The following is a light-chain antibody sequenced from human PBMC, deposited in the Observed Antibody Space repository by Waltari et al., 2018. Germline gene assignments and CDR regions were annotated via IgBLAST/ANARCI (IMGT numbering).Light chain of an antibody. Sequence: DIVMTQSPDSLAVSLGERATINRKSHQSVLYSSNNKNYLAWYQQKPGQPPKLLIYWASTRESGVPDRFSGSGSGTDFTLTISRMQAEDVAVYYCQQYYSTPRAFGQGTKVEIK. J-gene: IGKJ1*01. CDR2: WAS. CDR3: QQYYSTPRA. V-gene: IGKV4-1*01. CDR1: QSVLYSSNNKNY.